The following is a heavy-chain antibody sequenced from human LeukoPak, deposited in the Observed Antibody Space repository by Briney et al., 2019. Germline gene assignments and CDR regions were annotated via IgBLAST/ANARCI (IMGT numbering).Heavy chain of an antibody. V-gene: IGHV3-30*04. CDR3: AAQPCINGICYLDY. J-gene: IGHJ4*02. Sequence: GGSLRLSCTASGFTFSDHAMHWVRQAPGKGLEWVTVISYHARDQYYADSVKGRFTVSRDNSRNILYLQMNSLRVEDSAVYYCAAQPCINGICYLDYWGQGALVTVSS. CDR1: GFTFSDHA. CDR2: ISYHARDQ. D-gene: IGHD2-8*01.